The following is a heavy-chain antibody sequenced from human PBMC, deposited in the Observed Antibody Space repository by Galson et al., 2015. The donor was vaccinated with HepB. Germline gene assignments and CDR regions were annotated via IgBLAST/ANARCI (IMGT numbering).Heavy chain of an antibody. V-gene: IGHV3-7*03. J-gene: IGHJ4*02. Sequence: SLRLSCAASGFTFSSHWMSWVRQAPGKGLEWVANIKQDGSEKGYVDSVKGRFTISRDNAKNSLYLQMNSLRAEDTAEYYCARDLSIMLRGINFYYLDYWGQGTLVTVSS. CDR1: GFTFSSHW. CDR2: IKQDGSEK. CDR3: ARDLSIMLRGINFYYLDY. D-gene: IGHD3-10*01.